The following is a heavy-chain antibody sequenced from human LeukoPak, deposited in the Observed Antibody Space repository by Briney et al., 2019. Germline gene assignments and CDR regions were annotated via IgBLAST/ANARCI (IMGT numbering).Heavy chain of an antibody. V-gene: IGHV3-23*01. Sequence: GGSLRLSCAASGFTFSSYAMSWVRQAPGKGLKWVSAISGSGGSTYYADSVKGRFTISRDNSKNTLYLQMNSLRAEDTAVYYCAKACHITGIAVDGFDAFDIWGQGTMVTVSS. CDR3: AKACHITGIAVDGFDAFDI. J-gene: IGHJ3*02. D-gene: IGHD6-19*01. CDR2: ISGSGGST. CDR1: GFTFSSYA.